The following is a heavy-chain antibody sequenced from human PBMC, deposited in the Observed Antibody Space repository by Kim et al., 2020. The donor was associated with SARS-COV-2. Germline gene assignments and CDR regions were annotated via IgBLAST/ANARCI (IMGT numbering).Heavy chain of an antibody. D-gene: IGHD6-13*01. V-gene: IGHV3-21*01. CDR3: AKFLRSSWYGAY. Sequence: GGSLRLSCAASGFTFSSYSMNWVRQAPGKGLEWVSSISSSSSYIYYADSVKGRFTISRDNAKNSLYLQMNSLRAEDTAVYYCAKFLRSSWYGAYWGQGNLFTAS. CDR1: GFTFSSYS. CDR2: ISSSSSYI. J-gene: IGHJ4*02.